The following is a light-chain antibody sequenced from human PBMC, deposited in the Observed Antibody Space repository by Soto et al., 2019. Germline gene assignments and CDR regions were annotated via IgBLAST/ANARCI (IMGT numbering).Light chain of an antibody. Sequence: DIQMTQSPSSVSASVGDRVTITCRASEDISNGLAWYQQKPGMAPTLLIFEASILQSGVPSRFGGSGSGTDFTPTISSLQPEDFGTYYCQQAKGFPLSFGGGTKVEI. V-gene: IGKV1-12*01. J-gene: IGKJ4*01. CDR2: EAS. CDR3: QQAKGFPLS. CDR1: EDISNG.